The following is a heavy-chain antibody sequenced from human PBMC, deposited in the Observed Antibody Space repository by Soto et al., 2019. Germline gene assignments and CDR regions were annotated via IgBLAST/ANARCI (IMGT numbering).Heavy chain of an antibody. CDR3: ARDPPQCCRIHTCRSFDD. J-gene: IGHJ4*02. Sequence: QVQLVESGGGVVQPGRSLRLSCVISGFTFNIYGMHWVRQAPGKGLEWVAVISYDGSSKYYADSVKGRFTVSRDNSKNTMYLEMDSLRSVDTAVYYCARDPPQCCRIHTCRSFDDWGQGALVTVSS. V-gene: IGHV3-30*03. CDR2: ISYDGSSK. D-gene: IGHD2-15*01. CDR1: GFTFNIYG.